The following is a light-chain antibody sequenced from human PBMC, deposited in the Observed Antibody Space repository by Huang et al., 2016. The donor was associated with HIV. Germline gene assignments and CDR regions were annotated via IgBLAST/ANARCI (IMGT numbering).Light chain of an antibody. V-gene: IGKV4-1*01. CDR2: WAA. CDR3: QQYYKSPQT. CDR1: QSLLSSSTNKNY. J-gene: IGKJ1*01. Sequence: DILLTQSPDSLAVSLGETATLTCRSSQSLLSSSTNKNYLAWFPQRPGQPPKLLVFWAASREAGSPDRFTGGGSGTQFALTISNVKTEDVAIYYCQQYYKSPQTFGPGTRVEI.